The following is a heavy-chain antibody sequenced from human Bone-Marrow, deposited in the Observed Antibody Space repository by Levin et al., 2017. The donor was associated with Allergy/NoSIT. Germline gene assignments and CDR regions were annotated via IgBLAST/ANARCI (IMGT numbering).Heavy chain of an antibody. Sequence: GESLKISCAASGFTFSSYAMSWVRQAPGKGLEWVSAISVSSGSTYYADSVKGRFTISRDNSKNTLYLQMNSLRAEDTAVYYCAKDQGYCTSTSCQLDYWGQGTLVTVSS. CDR3: AKDQGYCTSTSCQLDY. V-gene: IGHV3-23*01. CDR2: ISVSSGST. D-gene: IGHD2-2*01. CDR1: GFTFSSYA. J-gene: IGHJ4*02.